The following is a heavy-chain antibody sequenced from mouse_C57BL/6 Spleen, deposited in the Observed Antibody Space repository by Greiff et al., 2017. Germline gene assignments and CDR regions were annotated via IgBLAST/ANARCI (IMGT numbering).Heavy chain of an antibody. J-gene: IGHJ4*01. V-gene: IGHV2-3*01. CDR2: IWGDGST. Sequence: VQGVESGPGLVAPSQSLSITCTVSGFSLTSYGVSWVRQPPGKGLEWLGVIWGDGSTNYHSALISRLSISKDNSNSQVFLKLNSLQTDDTDTYDCAKGGFYYYGSNYCAMDYWGQGTSVTVSS. CDR3: AKGGFYYYGSNYCAMDY. CDR1: GFSLTSYG. D-gene: IGHD1-1*01.